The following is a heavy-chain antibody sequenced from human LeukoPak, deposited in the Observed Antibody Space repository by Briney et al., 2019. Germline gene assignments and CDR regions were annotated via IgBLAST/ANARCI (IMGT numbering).Heavy chain of an antibody. CDR2: ISGSGGST. Sequence: PGGSLRLSCAASGFTFSSYAMSWVRQAPGKGLERVSAISGSGGSTYYADSVKGRFTISRDNSKNTLYLQMNSLRAEDTSVYYCAKVRDYDSSGYYSRGQGTLVTVSS. V-gene: IGHV3-23*01. CDR3: AKVRDYDSSGYYS. J-gene: IGHJ5*01. CDR1: GFTFSSYA. D-gene: IGHD3-22*01.